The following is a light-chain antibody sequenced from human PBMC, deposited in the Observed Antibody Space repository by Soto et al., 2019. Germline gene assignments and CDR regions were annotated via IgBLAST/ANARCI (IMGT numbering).Light chain of an antibody. CDR2: GAS. CDR1: QSVSSN. V-gene: IGKV3-15*01. CDR3: QQYNNWPPLT. J-gene: IGKJ4*01. Sequence: EIVMTQSPATLSVSPGERATLSCRASQSVSSNLAWYQQKPGQAPRLLIYGASTRATGTPARFSGSGSGTEFTLTISSLQSEDFAVYYSQQYNNWPPLTFGGGTKVEI.